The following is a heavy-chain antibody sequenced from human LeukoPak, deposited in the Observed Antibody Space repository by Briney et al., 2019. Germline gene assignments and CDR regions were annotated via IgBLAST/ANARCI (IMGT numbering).Heavy chain of an antibody. D-gene: IGHD4-17*01. V-gene: IGHV3-23*01. Sequence: GGSLRLSCAASGFTFSNYVMSWVRQAPGKGLEWVSAISGSGGSTYYADSVKGRFTISRDNSKNTLYLQMNSLRAEDTAVYYCAKDQGVDYGDYGAHFDYWGQGTLVTVSS. CDR2: ISGSGGST. J-gene: IGHJ4*02. CDR3: AKDQGVDYGDYGAHFDY. CDR1: GFTFSNYV.